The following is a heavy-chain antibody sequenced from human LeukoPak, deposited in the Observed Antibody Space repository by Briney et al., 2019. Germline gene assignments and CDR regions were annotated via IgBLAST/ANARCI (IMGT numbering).Heavy chain of an antibody. V-gene: IGHV3-30*02. CDR1: GFTFSSYG. J-gene: IGHJ4*02. CDR3: AKDLSTGYYTAY. Sequence: GGSLRLSCAASGFTFSSYGIHWVRQAPGKGLEWVTFIRYDGSNKYYADSVKGRFTISRDNSKNTVYLQMNSLRGEDTAVYYCAKDLSTGYYTAYWGQGTLVTVSS. CDR2: IRYDGSNK. D-gene: IGHD3/OR15-3a*01.